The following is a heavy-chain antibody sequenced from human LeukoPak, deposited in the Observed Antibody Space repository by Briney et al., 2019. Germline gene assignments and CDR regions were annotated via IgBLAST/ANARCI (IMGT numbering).Heavy chain of an antibody. CDR3: ARDQGVPAAKGIYYYYYMDV. J-gene: IGHJ6*03. CDR2: ICYSGST. D-gene: IGHD2-2*01. CDR1: GGSISSHY. Sequence: SETLSLTCTVSGGSISSHYWSWIRQPPGKGLEWIAYICYSGSTNYNPSLKSRVTISVDTSKNQFSLKLSSVTAADTAVYYCARDQGVPAAKGIYYYYYMDVWGKGTTVTVSS. V-gene: IGHV4-59*11.